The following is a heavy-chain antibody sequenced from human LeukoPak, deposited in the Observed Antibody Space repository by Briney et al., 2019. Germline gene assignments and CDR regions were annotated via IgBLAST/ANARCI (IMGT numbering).Heavy chain of an antibody. CDR2: ISGSGGST. V-gene: IGHV3-23*01. D-gene: IGHD5-24*01. CDR1: GFTFSSYG. CDR3: ARDPGRDGYNYFDY. J-gene: IGHJ4*02. Sequence: GGSLRLSCAASGFTFSSYGMSWVRQAPGKGLEWVSAISGSGGSTYYADSVKGRFTISRDNSKNTLYLLMNSLRAEDTAVYYCARDPGRDGYNYFDYWGQGTLVTVSS.